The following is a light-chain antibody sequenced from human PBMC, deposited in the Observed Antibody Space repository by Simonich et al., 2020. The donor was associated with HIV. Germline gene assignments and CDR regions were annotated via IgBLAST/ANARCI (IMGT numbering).Light chain of an antibody. Sequence: EIVMTQSPATLSVSPGERATLSCRARQSVSSNLAWYQQRPGQAPSLISYAASTRATGIPARFSGSGSGTEFTLTISSMQSEDFAVYYCQQHNNWPLTFGGGTKVEIK. CDR3: QQHNNWPLT. J-gene: IGKJ4*01. CDR1: QSVSSN. V-gene: IGKV3-15*01. CDR2: AAS.